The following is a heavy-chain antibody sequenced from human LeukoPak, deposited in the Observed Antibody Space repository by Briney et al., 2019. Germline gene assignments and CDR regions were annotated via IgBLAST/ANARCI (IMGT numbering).Heavy chain of an antibody. D-gene: IGHD6-19*01. CDR3: AKETYSSGWYPYFDY. V-gene: IGHV3-23*01. J-gene: IGHJ4*02. CDR1: GFTFSSYA. CDR2: ISGSGGST. Sequence: GGSLRLSCVASGFTFSSYAMSWVRQAPGKGVEWVSGISGSGGSTYYADSVKGRFTISRDNSKNTLFLQMNSLRAEDTAVYYCAKETYSSGWYPYFDYWGQGTLVTVSS.